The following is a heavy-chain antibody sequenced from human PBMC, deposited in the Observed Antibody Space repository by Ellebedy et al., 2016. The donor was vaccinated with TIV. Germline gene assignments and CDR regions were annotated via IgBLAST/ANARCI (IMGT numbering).Heavy chain of an antibody. CDR1: GFTFTPYS. D-gene: IGHD7-27*01. CDR2: ISGSTITS. Sequence: GGSLRLSCTASGFTFTPYSMNWVRQAPGKGREWISYISGSTITSYYADSVKGRFSISRDNAKNALYLQMNGLGVEDTAVYFCARDMAWGNERVIDAFDIWGHGTLVTVSS. J-gene: IGHJ3*02. V-gene: IGHV3-48*04. CDR3: ARDMAWGNERVIDAFDI.